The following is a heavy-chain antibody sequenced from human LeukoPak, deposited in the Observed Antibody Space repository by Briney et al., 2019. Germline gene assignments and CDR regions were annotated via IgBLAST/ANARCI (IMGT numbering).Heavy chain of an antibody. Sequence: GGSLRLSCAASGFTFSSYWMSWVRQAPGKGLEWVANIKQDGSEKYYVDSVKGRFTISRDNAKNSLYLQMNSLRAEDTAVYYCASPDYGDNYYWCFDPWGRGTLVTVSS. CDR2: IKQDGSEK. J-gene: IGHJ2*01. V-gene: IGHV3-7*03. CDR3: ASPDYGDNYYWCFDP. CDR1: GFTFSSYW. D-gene: IGHD4-17*01.